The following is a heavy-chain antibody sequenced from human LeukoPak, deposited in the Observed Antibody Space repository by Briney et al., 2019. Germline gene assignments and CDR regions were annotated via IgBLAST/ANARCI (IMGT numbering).Heavy chain of an antibody. CDR1: GGSFSGYY. D-gene: IGHD1-26*01. CDR3: AIGIRWRNSGSYFNY. J-gene: IGHJ4*02. Sequence: SETLSLTCAVYGGSFSGYYWSWIRQPPGKGLEWIGEINHSGSTNHNPSLNSRVTISVDTSKNQFSLKLSAVTAADTGVYYCAIGIRWRNSGSYFNYWGQGTLVTVSS. V-gene: IGHV4-34*01. CDR2: INHSGST.